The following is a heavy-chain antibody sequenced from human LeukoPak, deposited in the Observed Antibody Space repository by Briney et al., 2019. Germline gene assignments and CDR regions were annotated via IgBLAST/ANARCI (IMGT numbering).Heavy chain of an antibody. CDR3: ASGGWELPDY. Sequence: GGSLRLSCAASGFTFSSYSMNWVRQAPGKGLEWVSVIYGGGSTYYADSVKGRFTISRHNSKNTLYLQMNSLRAEDTAVYYCASGGWELPDYWGQGTLVTVSS. CDR1: GFTFSSYS. J-gene: IGHJ4*02. V-gene: IGHV3-53*04. CDR2: IYGGGST. D-gene: IGHD1-26*01.